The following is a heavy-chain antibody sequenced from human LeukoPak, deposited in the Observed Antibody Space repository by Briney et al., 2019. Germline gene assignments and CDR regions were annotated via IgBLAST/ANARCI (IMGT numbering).Heavy chain of an antibody. CDR3: ARSEGELLNY. CDR1: GGSISSSSYY. D-gene: IGHD1-26*01. CDR2: IYYSGST. J-gene: IGHJ4*02. Sequence: SETLSLTCTVSGGSISSSSYYWGGIRQPRGKGLWWIGSIYYSGSTYYNPSLKSRVTVSVDTSKNQFSLKLSSVTAADTAVYYCARSEGELLNYWGQGTLVTVSS. V-gene: IGHV4-39*01.